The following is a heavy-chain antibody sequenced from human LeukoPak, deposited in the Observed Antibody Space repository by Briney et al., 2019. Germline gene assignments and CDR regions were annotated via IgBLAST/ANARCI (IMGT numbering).Heavy chain of an antibody. CDR3: ATSNGYGLVDS. D-gene: IGHD3-10*01. CDR1: GGSISTSNYY. V-gene: IGHV4-39*07. J-gene: IGHJ3*01. Sequence: SETLSLTCTVSGGSISTSNYYWGWIRQPPGKGLEWIGNIFYSGSTYYSPSLKSRVTISLDTSRNQFSLKLNSVTAADTAVYYCATSNGYGLVDSWGQGTMVTVSS. CDR2: IFYSGST.